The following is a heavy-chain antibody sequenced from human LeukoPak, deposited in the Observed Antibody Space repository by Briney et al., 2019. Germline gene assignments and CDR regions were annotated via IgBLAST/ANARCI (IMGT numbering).Heavy chain of an antibody. CDR2: ISAYNGNT. CDR1: GYTFTSHG. Sequence: ASVKVSCKASGYTFTSHGISWVRQAPGQGLEWMGWISAYNGNTNYAQKFQGRVTMTTDTSTSTAYMELRSLRSDDTAVYYCARANRSPYSSSWYRPTIYYYYYYGMDVWGQGTTVTVSS. J-gene: IGHJ6*02. V-gene: IGHV1-18*01. CDR3: ARANRSPYSSSWYRPTIYYYYYYGMDV. D-gene: IGHD6-13*01.